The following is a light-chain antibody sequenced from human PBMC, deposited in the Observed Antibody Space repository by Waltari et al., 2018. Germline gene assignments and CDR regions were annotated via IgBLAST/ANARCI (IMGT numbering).Light chain of an antibody. V-gene: IGLV1-40*01. CDR2: GNS. CDR3: QSYDSSLSGPV. CDR1: SSNIGAGYD. J-gene: IGLJ2*01. Sequence: HSVLTQPPSVSGAPGQGVHIAFTGSSSNIGAGYDVPWYQQLPGPAPKLLIYGNSNRPSGVPDRFSGSKSGTSASLAITGLQAEDEADYYCQSYDSSLSGPVFGGGTKLTVL.